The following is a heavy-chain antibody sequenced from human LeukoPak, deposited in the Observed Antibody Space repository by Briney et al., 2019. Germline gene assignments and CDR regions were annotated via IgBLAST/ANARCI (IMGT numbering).Heavy chain of an antibody. V-gene: IGHV4-34*01. CDR1: GGSFNSDY. CDR2: INYSGNT. J-gene: IGHJ4*02. D-gene: IGHD5-12*01. Sequence: SETLSLTCAVYGGSFNSDYWSWIRQPPGKGLEWIGEINYSGNTNYNPSLKSRVTISLDTSKNQFSLKVTSVIAADTGIYYCARHFRGFPYYFDYWGQGTLVTVSS. CDR3: ARHFRGFPYYFDY.